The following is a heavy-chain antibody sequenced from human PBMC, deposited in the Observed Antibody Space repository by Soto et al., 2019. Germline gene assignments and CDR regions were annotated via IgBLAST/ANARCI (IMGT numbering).Heavy chain of an antibody. CDR3: ARITQGYYFWFDP. V-gene: IGHV2-70*01. J-gene: IGHJ5*02. Sequence: SCPTLPKATHTLTLTCSFSGFSLTTSGMGVGWILQPPGKALEWLALIDWDDGKFYSPSLKTRLTISKDTSKNQVVLTMTNMDPVDTATYFCARITQGYYFWFDPWGPGTLVTVSS. CDR1: GFSLTTSGMG. CDR2: IDWDDGK. D-gene: IGHD3-22*01.